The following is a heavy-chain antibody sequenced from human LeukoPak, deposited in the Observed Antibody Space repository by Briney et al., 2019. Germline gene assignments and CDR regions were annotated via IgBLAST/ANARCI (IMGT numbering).Heavy chain of an antibody. CDR3: ARGCYTTTCAFDS. CDR2: IIPVLGVA. Sequence: GSSVKVSCKASGGTFGSYAITWVRQPPGQGLEWMGRIIPVLGVANYTQKFQGRVTITADKFTGPAYLELSSLRSDDTAVYYCARGCYTTTCAFDSWGQGTLVTVSS. CDR1: GGTFGSYA. V-gene: IGHV1-69*04. J-gene: IGHJ4*02. D-gene: IGHD2-2*01.